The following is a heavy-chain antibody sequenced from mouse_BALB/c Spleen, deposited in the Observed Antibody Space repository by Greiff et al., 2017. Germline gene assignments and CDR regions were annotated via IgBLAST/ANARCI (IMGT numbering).Heavy chain of an antibody. J-gene: IGHJ2*01. CDR3: ASGGGNSFDY. V-gene: IGHV5-17*02. Sequence: EVQLVESGGGLVQPGGSRKLSCAASGFTFSSFGMHWVRQAPEKGLEWVAYISSGSSTIYYADTVKGRFTISRDNPTNTLFLQMTSLRSEDTAMYYCASGGGNSFDYWGQGTTLTVSS. CDR1: GFTFSSFG. CDR2: ISSGSSTI.